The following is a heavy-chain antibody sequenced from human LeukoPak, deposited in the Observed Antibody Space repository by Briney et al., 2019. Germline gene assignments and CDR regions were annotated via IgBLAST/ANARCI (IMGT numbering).Heavy chain of an antibody. D-gene: IGHD3-10*01. CDR3: AREGLLWFGEFIDY. J-gene: IGHJ4*02. CDR2: ISYDGSNK. CDR1: GFTFSSHG. V-gene: IGHV3-30*03. Sequence: GGSLRLSCAASGFTFSSHGMHWVRQAPGKGLEWVTFISYDGSNKYYADSVKGRFTISRDNSKNTLFLQMNSLRAEDTAVYYCAREGLLWFGEFIDYWGQGTLVTVSS.